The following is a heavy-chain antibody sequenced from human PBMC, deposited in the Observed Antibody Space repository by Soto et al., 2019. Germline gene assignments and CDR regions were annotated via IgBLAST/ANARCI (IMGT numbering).Heavy chain of an antibody. D-gene: IGHD3-16*01. Sequence: QVQLVQSGAEVKKPGASLTVSCKTSGYTFTDYYIYWVRQAPGQGLEWMGWINPKSGGTSYAHQFQGRVTMARDTSITTAYMDLSSLRSDDTAVYYCASWYYDTSGQEVFDFWGQGTMVTVSS. V-gene: IGHV1-2*07. CDR2: INPKSGGT. J-gene: IGHJ3*01. CDR3: ASWYYDTSGQEVFDF. CDR1: GYTFTDYY.